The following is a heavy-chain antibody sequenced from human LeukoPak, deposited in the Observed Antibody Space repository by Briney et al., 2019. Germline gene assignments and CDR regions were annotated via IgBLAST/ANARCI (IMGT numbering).Heavy chain of an antibody. J-gene: IGHJ4*02. CDR3: AREDGYSSSWYLDY. D-gene: IGHD6-13*01. CDR1: GFTFSSYE. V-gene: IGHV3-48*03. Sequence: PGGSLRLSCAASGFTFSSYEMNWVRQAPGKGLEWVSYISSSGSTIYYADSVKGRFTISRDNAKNPLYLQMNSLRAEDTAVYYCAREDGYSSSWYLDYWGQGTLVTVSS. CDR2: ISSSGSTI.